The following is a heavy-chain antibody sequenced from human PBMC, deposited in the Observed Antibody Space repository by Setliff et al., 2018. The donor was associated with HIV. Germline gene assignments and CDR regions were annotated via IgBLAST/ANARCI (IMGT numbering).Heavy chain of an antibody. Sequence: PSETLSLTCTVSGDSISSYYWSWIRQPPGKGLEWIGYIYYSGSTYYKPSLKSRVTISVDTSKNQFSLKLNSVTAADTAMYYCARVVDADYLDYWGQGTPVTVSS. CDR3: ARVVDADYLDY. CDR1: GDSISSYY. CDR2: IYYSGST. D-gene: IGHD2-15*01. J-gene: IGHJ4*02. V-gene: IGHV4-59*04.